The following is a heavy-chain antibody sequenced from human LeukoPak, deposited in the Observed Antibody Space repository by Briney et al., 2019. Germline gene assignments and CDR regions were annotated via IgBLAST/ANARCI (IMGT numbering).Heavy chain of an antibody. CDR1: RGTLSSNA. CDR3: AKSPHAAMVRGVVYHYFHYMDV. J-gene: IGHJ6*03. Sequence: ASVKVSCKASRGTLSSNAIIWVRQAPGQGLEWMGGISPLFGPPEYAQKFLDRVTLTADESTTTAYMELSDLRSEDTAVYYCAKSPHAAMVRGVVYHYFHYMDVWGKGTTVTISS. CDR2: ISPLFGPP. D-gene: IGHD3-10*01. V-gene: IGHV1-69*13.